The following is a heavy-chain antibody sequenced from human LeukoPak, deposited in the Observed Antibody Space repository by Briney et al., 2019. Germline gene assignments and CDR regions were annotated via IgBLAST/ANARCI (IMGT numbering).Heavy chain of an antibody. V-gene: IGHV4-59*01. CDR2: ISNSGGS. Sequence: SETLSLTCAVSGDSIRRFHWSWIRQPPGKGLEWIGYISNSGGSDYNPSLKSRVTISIDTSKNQFSLKLSSVTAADTAVYYCARYDDCNWSGYFDPWGQGTLVTVSS. D-gene: IGHD1-1*01. CDR1: GDSIRRFH. J-gene: IGHJ5*02. CDR3: ARYDDCNWSGYFDP.